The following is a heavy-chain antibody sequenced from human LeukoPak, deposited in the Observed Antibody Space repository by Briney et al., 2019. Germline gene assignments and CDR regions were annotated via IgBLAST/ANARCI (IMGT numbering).Heavy chain of an antibody. V-gene: IGHV4-38-2*02. CDR3: ARDSSGLDAFDV. D-gene: IGHD3-22*01. CDR1: GYSISSGYY. J-gene: IGHJ3*01. Sequence: ETLSLTCTVSGYSISSGYYWGWIRQSPGKGLEWIGSIYNSGSTSYHSGNTKFNPSLKSRVTLSVDTSKNQFSLKLTSVTAADTAVYYCARDSSGLDAFDVWGPGTMVTVS. CDR2: IYNSGST.